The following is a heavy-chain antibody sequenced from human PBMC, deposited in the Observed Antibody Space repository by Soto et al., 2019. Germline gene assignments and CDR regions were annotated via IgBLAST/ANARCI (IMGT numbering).Heavy chain of an antibody. J-gene: IGHJ3*02. D-gene: IGHD3-22*01. CDR1: GYSFTSYC. Sequence: PGESLKISCKGSGYSFTSYCIGWVRQMPGKGLEWMGIIYPGDSDTRYSPSFQGQVTISADKSISTAYLQWSSLKASDTAMYYCARAYDSSGYSEDAFDIWGQGTMVTVSS. CDR2: IYPGDSDT. CDR3: ARAYDSSGYSEDAFDI. V-gene: IGHV5-51*01.